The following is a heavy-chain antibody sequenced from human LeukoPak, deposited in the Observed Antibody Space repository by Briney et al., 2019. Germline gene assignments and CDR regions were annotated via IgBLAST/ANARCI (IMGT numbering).Heavy chain of an antibody. V-gene: IGHV3-23*01. CDR2: ISGSGGST. Sequence: PGGSLRLSCAASGFTFSSYAMSWVRQAPGKGLEWVSAISGSGGSTYYADSVKGRFTISRDNSKNTLYLQMNSLRAEDTAVYYCAKDNSPLGGTGWFDPWGQGTLVTVSS. J-gene: IGHJ5*02. D-gene: IGHD2-15*01. CDR1: GFTFSSYA. CDR3: AKDNSPLGGTGWFDP.